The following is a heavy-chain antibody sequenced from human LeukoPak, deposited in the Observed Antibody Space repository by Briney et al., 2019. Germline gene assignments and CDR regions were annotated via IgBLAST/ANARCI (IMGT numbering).Heavy chain of an antibody. CDR1: GFTFSSYM. Sequence: GGSLRLSCAASGFTFSSYMMTWVRQAPGKGLGWVANIKQDGSEKYYVDSVKGRFTISRDNAKNTLYLQMNSLRAEDTAVYYCARTVEGHFDFRGQGTLVTVSS. CDR3: ARTVEGHFDF. CDR2: IKQDGSEK. D-gene: IGHD5-24*01. J-gene: IGHJ4*02. V-gene: IGHV3-7*01.